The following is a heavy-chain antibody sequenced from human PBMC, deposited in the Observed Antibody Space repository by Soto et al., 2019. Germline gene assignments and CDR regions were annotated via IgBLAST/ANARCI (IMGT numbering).Heavy chain of an antibody. CDR3: ARVGITMVRGGNWFDP. V-gene: IGHV4-31*03. Sequence: PSETLSLTCTVSGGSISSGGYYWSWIRQHPGKGLEWIGYIYYSGSTYYNPSLKSRVTISVDTSKNQFSLKLSSVTAADTAVYYCARVGITMVRGGNWFDPWGQGTLVTVSS. CDR1: GGSISSGGYY. J-gene: IGHJ5*02. D-gene: IGHD3-10*01. CDR2: IYYSGST.